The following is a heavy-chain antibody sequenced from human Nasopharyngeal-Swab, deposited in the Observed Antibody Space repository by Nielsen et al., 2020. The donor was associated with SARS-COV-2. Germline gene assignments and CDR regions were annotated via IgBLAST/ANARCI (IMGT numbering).Heavy chain of an antibody. J-gene: IGHJ4*02. D-gene: IGHD2-2*01. CDR1: RYTFTSYY. V-gene: IGHV1-46*01. CDR2: INPSGGST. Sequence: ASVKVSCKASRYTFTSYYMHWVQQTPGQGLEWTGIINPSGGSTSYAQKFQGRGTMTRDTSTSTVYMELSSLRSEDTAVYYCARGQHNPSTRTYQPPLTAEDNFDYWGQGTLVTVSS. CDR3: ARGQHNPSTRTYQPPLTAEDNFDY.